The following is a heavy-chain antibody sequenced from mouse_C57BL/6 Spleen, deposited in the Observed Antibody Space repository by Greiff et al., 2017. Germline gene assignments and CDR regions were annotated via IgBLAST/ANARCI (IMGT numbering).Heavy chain of an antibody. V-gene: IGHV1-54*01. D-gene: IGHD2-4*01. J-gene: IGHJ2*01. CDR3: ARSMITTCGDY. Sequence: QVQLQQSGAELVRPGTSVKVSCKASGYAFTNYLIEWVKQRPGQGLEWIGVINPGSGGTNYNEKFKGKATLTADKSSSTAYMQRSSLTSEDSAVYFCARSMITTCGDYWGQGTTLTVSS. CDR1: GYAFTNYL. CDR2: INPGSGGT.